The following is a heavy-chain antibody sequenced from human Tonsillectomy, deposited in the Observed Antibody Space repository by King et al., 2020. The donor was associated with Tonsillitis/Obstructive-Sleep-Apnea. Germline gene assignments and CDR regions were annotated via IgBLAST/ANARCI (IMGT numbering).Heavy chain of an antibody. J-gene: IGHJ4*02. V-gene: IGHV4-31*03. CDR2: IYYSGST. CDR3: ARDRCSGGSCYPDY. Sequence: VQLQESGPGLVKPSQTLSLTCTVSGGSISSGGYYWSWIRQHPGKGLEWIGYIYYSGSTYYNPSLKGRVTISVDTSKNQFSLKLSSVTAADTAVYYCARDRCSGGSCYPDYWGQGTLVTVSS. CDR1: GGSISSGGYY. D-gene: IGHD2-15*01.